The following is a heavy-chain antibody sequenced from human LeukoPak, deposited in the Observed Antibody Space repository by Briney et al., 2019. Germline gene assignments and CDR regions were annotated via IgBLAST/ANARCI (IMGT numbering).Heavy chain of an antibody. J-gene: IGHJ4*02. V-gene: IGHV3-23*01. CDR2: NSGSGGST. CDR3: AKDPIEYSSSSTYFDY. D-gene: IGHD6-6*01. CDR1: GFTFSSYA. Sequence: PGGSLRLSCAASGFTFSSYAMSWVRQAPGKGVEWVSANSGSGGSTYYADSAKGRLTISRDNSKNRLHVQMNRPTAGDTSVSYCAKDPIEYSSSSTYFDYWGQGTLVTVSS.